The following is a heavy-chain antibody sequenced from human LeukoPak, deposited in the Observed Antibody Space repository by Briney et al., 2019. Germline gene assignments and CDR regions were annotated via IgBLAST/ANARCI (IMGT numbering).Heavy chain of an antibody. D-gene: IGHD6-13*01. V-gene: IGHV3-23*01. J-gene: IGHJ4*02. CDR1: GFTVSSNY. CDR3: VYSSSLGTGFDY. CDR2: ISGSGGST. Sequence: PGGSLRLSCAASGFTVSSNYMSWVRQAPGKGLEWVSAISGSGGSTYYADSVKGRFTISRDNSKNTLYLQMNSLRAEDTAVYYCVYSSSLGTGFDYWGQGTLVTVSS.